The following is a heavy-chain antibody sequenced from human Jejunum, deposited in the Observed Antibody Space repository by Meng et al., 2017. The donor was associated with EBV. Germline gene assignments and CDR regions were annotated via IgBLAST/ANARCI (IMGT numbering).Heavy chain of an antibody. V-gene: IGHV3-23*01. J-gene: IGHJ4*02. CDR3: ARLTDY. D-gene: IGHD3-9*01. CDR1: GFTFSSHS. CDR2: ITGNGGNT. Sequence: EVQLLESGGGLVQLGGSLRLSCAASGFTFSSHSMSWVRQAPGKGLGWVSAITGNGGNTYYADSVKGRFTISRDNSKNTVYLQMNSLRAEDTAVYYCARLTDYWGQGTLVTVSS.